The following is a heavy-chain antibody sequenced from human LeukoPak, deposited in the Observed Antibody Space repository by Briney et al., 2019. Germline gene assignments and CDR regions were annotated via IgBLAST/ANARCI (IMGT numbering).Heavy chain of an antibody. CDR2: IYPGDSDT. J-gene: IGHJ4*02. CDR1: GYNFASYW. CDR3: ARHVPHGSFFYFDL. V-gene: IGHV5-51*01. D-gene: IGHD1-26*01. Sequence: GESLKISCKGSGYNFASYWIGWVRQMPGKGLEWMGIIYPGDSDTTYRPSFQGQVTISADRSISTAYLQWSSLKASDSAMYYCARHVPHGSFFYFDLWGQGTLVTVSS.